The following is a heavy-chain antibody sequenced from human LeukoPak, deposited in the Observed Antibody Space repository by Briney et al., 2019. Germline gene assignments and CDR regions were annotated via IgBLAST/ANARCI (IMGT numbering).Heavy chain of an antibody. V-gene: IGHV3-74*01. D-gene: IGHD1-26*01. CDR2: INNDGSGT. CDR1: GFTFSNYW. Sequence: LPGGSLRLSCAASGFTFSNYWVHWVRQAPGKGLVWVSHINNDGSGTSYADSVKGRFTISRDNAKNTLYLQMNSLRAEDTAVYYCARDVRGSYYMNYYYYMDVWGKGTTVTVSS. J-gene: IGHJ6*03. CDR3: ARDVRGSYYMNYYYYMDV.